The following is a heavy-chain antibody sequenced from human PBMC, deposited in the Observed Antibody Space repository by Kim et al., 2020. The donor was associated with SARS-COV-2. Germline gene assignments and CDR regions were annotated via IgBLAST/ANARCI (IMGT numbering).Heavy chain of an antibody. D-gene: IGHD5-18*01. CDR2: ISGSGGST. J-gene: IGHJ6*02. CDR1: GFTFSSYA. CDR3: AKFVDTAMVYYYYGMDV. Sequence: GGSLRLSCAASGFTFSSYAMSWVRQAPGKGLEWVSAISGSGGSTYYADSVKGRFTISRDNSKNTLYLQMNSLRAEDTAVYYCAKFVDTAMVYYYYGMDVWGQGTTVTVSS. V-gene: IGHV3-23*01.